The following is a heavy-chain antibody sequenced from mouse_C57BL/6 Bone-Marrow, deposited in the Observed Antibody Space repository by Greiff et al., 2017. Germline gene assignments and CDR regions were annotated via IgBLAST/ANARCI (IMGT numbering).Heavy chain of an antibody. J-gene: IGHJ4*01. CDR3: ARMGDYYGSRGAMDY. CDR1: GFTFSSYG. CDR2: ISSGGSYT. D-gene: IGHD1-1*01. Sequence: VQLKESGGDLVKPGGSLKLSCAASGFTFSSYGMSWVRQTPDKRLEWVATISSGGSYTYYPDSVKGRFTISRDNAKNTLYLQMSSLKSEDTAMYYCARMGDYYGSRGAMDYWGQGTSVTVSS. V-gene: IGHV5-6*01.